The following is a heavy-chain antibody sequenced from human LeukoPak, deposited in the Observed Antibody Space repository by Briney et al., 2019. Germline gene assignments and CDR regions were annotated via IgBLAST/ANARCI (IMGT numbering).Heavy chain of an antibody. V-gene: IGHV4-34*01. J-gene: IGHJ4*02. CDR3: ARHGPVGPKRGYFDY. CDR2: INHSGST. D-gene: IGHD3-10*01. CDR1: GGSFSGYY. Sequence: SETLSLTCAVYGGSFSGYYWSWIRQPPGKGLEWIGEINHSGSTYYNPSLKSRVTISVDTSKNQFSLKLSSVTAADTAVYYCARHGPVGPKRGYFDYWGRGTQVTVSA.